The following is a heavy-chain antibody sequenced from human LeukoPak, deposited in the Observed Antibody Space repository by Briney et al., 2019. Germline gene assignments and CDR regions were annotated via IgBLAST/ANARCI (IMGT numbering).Heavy chain of an antibody. D-gene: IGHD6-13*01. J-gene: IGHJ4*02. CDR3: ARDGEEYSSSWYVD. CDR2: ITSSGTYV. Sequence: PGGSLRLSCAASGFIFSSYTMNWVRQAPGKGLEWVSSITSSGTYVYYADSVKGRFTISRDNAKNSLYLQMNSLRAEDTAVYYCARDGEEYSSSWYVDWGQGTLVTVSS. CDR1: GFIFSSYT. V-gene: IGHV3-21*01.